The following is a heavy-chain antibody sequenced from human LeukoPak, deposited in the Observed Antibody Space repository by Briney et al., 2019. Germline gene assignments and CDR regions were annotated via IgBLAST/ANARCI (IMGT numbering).Heavy chain of an antibody. Sequence: SETLSLTCAVYGGSFSGYYWSWIRQPPGKGLEWIGEINHSGSTNYNPSLKSRVTISVDTSENQFSLKLSSVTAADTAVYYCARSRGYYFLYFDYWGQGTLVTVSS. V-gene: IGHV4-34*01. CDR1: GGSFSGYY. J-gene: IGHJ4*02. CDR3: ARSRGYYFLYFDY. D-gene: IGHD3-22*01. CDR2: INHSGST.